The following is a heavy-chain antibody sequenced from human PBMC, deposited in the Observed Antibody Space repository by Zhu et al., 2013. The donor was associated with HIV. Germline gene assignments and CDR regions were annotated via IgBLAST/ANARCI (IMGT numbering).Heavy chain of an antibody. Sequence: QVQLVQSGAEVKKPGASVKVSCKASGYTFTGYYMHWVRQAPGQGLEWMGWINPNSGGTNYAQKFQGRVTMTRDTSISTAYMELSRLRSDDTAVYYCARDRLYCSGGSCYRHYYYYGMDVVGPRDPRSTVSS. V-gene: IGHV1-2*02. D-gene: IGHD2-15*01. CDR2: INPNSGGT. CDR3: ARDRLYCSGGSCYRHYYYYGMDV. CDR1: GYTFTGYY. J-gene: IGHJ6*02.